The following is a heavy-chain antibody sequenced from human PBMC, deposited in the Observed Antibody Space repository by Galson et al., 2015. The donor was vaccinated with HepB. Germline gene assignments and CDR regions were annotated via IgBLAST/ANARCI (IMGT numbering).Heavy chain of an antibody. V-gene: IGHV4-31*03. CDR2: IYYSGKT. CDR1: GDSIGDGGYY. Sequence: TLSLTCTVSGDSIGDGGYYWSWIRHHPGKGLEWMGYIYYSGKTSYSPSLESRVTMSVDTSENQFSLNLSSVTAADTAVYYCAREPYYGRRGAYFDYWGQGTLVTVSS. CDR3: AREPYYGRRGAYFDY. D-gene: IGHD3-10*01. J-gene: IGHJ4*02.